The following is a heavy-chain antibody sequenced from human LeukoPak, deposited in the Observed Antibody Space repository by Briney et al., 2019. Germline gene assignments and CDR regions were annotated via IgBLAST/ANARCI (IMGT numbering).Heavy chain of an antibody. V-gene: IGHV4-59*08. CDR3: ARHSGRLGPSDY. CDR1: GGSINSYY. CDR2: IYYSGST. J-gene: IGHJ4*02. D-gene: IGHD5-12*01. Sequence: SETLSLTCTVSGGSINSYYWSWIRQPPGKGLEYIGYIYYSGSTDYNPSLKSRVTISVDTSKNRFSLNLSSVTAADTAVYYCARHSGRLGPSDYWGQGTLVTVSS.